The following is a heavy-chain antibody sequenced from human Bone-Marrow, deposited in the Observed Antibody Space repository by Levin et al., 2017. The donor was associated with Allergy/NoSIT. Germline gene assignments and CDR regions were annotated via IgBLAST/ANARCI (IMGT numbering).Heavy chain of an antibody. Sequence: GESLKISCKGSGYSFTRYWIGWVRQMPGKGLEWMGIIYPGDSDTRYSPSFQGQVTISADKSISTAYLQWSSLKASDTAMYYCASSAYSSGWTPPASFAYWGQGSLVTVSS. CDR3: ASSAYSSGWTPPASFAY. D-gene: IGHD6-19*01. CDR1: GYSFTRYW. J-gene: IGHJ4*02. V-gene: IGHV5-51*01. CDR2: IYPGDSDT.